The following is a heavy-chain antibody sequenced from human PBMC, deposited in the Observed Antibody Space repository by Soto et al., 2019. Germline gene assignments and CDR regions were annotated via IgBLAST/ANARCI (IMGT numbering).Heavy chain of an antibody. CDR2: IYDSGST. D-gene: IGHD6-25*01. CDR3: ARPHGGSSGWDNWFDP. J-gene: IGHJ5*02. Sequence: SETLSLTCTVSGGSISSYYWSWIRQPPGKGLEWIGYIYDSGSTNYNPSLKSRVTISVDTSKNQFSLKLTSVTAADTAVYYCARPHGGSSGWDNWFDPWGQGTLVTVSS. CDR1: GGSISSYY. V-gene: IGHV4-59*01.